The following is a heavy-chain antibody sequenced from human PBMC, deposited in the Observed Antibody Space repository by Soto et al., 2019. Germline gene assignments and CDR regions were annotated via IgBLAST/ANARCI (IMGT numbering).Heavy chain of an antibody. CDR2: IKSKTDGGTT. Sequence: GSLRLSCAASGFTFSNAWMNWVRQAPGKGLEWVGRIKSKTDGGTTDYAAPVKGRFTISRDDSKNTLYLQMNSLKTEDTAVYYCTTEVSGGYYDSSGYYCGSNWFDPWGQGTLVTVSS. V-gene: IGHV3-15*07. CDR1: GFTFSNAW. J-gene: IGHJ5*02. D-gene: IGHD3-22*01. CDR3: TTEVSGGYYDSSGYYCGSNWFDP.